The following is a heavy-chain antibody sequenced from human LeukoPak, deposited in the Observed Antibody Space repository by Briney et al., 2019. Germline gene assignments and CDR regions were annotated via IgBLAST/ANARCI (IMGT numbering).Heavy chain of an antibody. CDR3: ARDYDILTGLYYYGMDV. CDR1: GGSISSYY. V-gene: IGHV4-4*07. CDR2: IYTSGST. J-gene: IGHJ6*02. D-gene: IGHD3-9*01. Sequence: SETLSLTCTVSGGSISSYYWSWIRQPAGKGLEWIGRIYTSGSTNYNPSLKSRVTMSVGTSKNQFSLKLSSVTAADTAVYYCARDYDILTGLYYYGMDVWGQGTTVTVSS.